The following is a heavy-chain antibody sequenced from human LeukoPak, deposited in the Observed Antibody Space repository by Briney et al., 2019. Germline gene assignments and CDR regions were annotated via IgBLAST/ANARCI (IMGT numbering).Heavy chain of an antibody. CDR1: GFSFTNYD. CDR3: ARGYSYGYGY. CDR2: ISSSGNTV. D-gene: IGHD5-18*01. J-gene: IGHJ4*02. V-gene: IGHV3-48*03. Sequence: GGSLRLSCAASGFSFTNYDINWVRQAPGKGLEWVSFISSSGNTVYYSESVTGRFTISRDNAKNSVHVQMDSLRAEDTAVYYCARGYSYGYGYWGQGTLVTVSS.